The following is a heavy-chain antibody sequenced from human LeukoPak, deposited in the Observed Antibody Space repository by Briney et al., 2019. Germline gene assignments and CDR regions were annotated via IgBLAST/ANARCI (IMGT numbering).Heavy chain of an antibody. Sequence: SEILSLTCTVSGGSIRDTSYYWVWIRQPPGKELEWIGIIYYTGTAYYNPSLKSRVTISVDTSRDQFSLRLSSVTAADTAVYYCARLGHYPNSRTRPNWFDPWGQGTLVSVSS. D-gene: IGHD1-1*01. V-gene: IGHV4-39*01. CDR3: ARLGHYPNSRTRPNWFDP. J-gene: IGHJ5*02. CDR2: IYYTGTA. CDR1: GGSIRDTSYY.